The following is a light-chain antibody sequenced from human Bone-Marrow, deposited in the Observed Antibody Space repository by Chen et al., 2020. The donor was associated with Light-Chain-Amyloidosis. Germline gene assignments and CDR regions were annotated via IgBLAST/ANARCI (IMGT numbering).Light chain of an antibody. CDR2: RDT. Sequence: SYELTQPPSVSVSPGHTARITCSGDDLPTKYAYWYQQKPGQAPVLGFHRDTERPSGISDRFSGSSSGTTAALTISGVQAEDEADYHCQSADSSGTYEVIFGGGTKLTVL. V-gene: IGLV3-25*03. CDR3: QSADSSGTYEVI. CDR1: DLPTKY. J-gene: IGLJ2*01.